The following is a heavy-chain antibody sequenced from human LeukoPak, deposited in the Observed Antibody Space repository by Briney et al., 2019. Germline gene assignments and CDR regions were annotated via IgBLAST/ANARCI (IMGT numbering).Heavy chain of an antibody. CDR3: ARDSGDYVGTGGD. D-gene: IGHD4-17*01. CDR2: IYRDDNT. CDR1: GFTVSSKY. J-gene: IGHJ4*02. Sequence: QPGGSLRLSCAASGFTVSSKYMSWVRQAPGKGLEWVSTIYRDDNTHYADFVRGRFTICRDNSENTLYLQMNSLRVEDTAVYYCARDSGDYVGTGGDWGQGTLVMVSS. V-gene: IGHV3-66*01.